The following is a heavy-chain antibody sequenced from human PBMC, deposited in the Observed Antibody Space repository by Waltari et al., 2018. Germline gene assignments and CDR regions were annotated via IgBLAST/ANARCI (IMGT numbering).Heavy chain of an antibody. CDR2: IFSGGNT. V-gene: IGHV3-53*01. J-gene: IGHJ4*02. CDR1: GFTVNNNY. Sequence: EVQLVESGGGLIQPGGSLRVSCAASGFTVNNNYMIWVRQAPGKGLEGVSLIFSGGNTFYADSVRGRFTISRDRSKNTLYLQMNSLRTEDTAVYYCASSPKEGYWGQGTLVTVSS. CDR3: ASSPKEGY.